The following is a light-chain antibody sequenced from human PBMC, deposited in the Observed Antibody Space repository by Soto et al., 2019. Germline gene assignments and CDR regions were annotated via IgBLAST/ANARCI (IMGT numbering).Light chain of an antibody. CDR3: QQYQSYSRT. V-gene: IGKV1-5*01. CDR2: DAS. Sequence: DIQMTQSPSTLSASVGDRVTITCWASQSISSWLAWYQQKPGKAPKLLIYDASSLESGVPSRFSGSGSGTEFTLTISSLKPDDFATYYCQQYQSYSRTFGQGTKVDIK. CDR1: QSISSW. J-gene: IGKJ1*01.